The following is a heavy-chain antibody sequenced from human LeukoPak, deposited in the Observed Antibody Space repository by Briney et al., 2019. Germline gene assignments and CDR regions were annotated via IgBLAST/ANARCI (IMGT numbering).Heavy chain of an antibody. D-gene: IGHD6-19*01. CDR3: ARPGDRSGLEFEY. CDR1: GGSISSSSYY. CDR2: IYDSGST. V-gene: IGHV4-39*01. J-gene: IGHJ4*02. Sequence: SETLSLTCTVSGGSISSSSYYWGWIRQPPGKGLEWIGSIYDSGSTYYNPSLKSRVTISVDTSKNQFSLKLSSVTAADTAVYYCARPGDRSGLEFEYWGQGTLVTVSS.